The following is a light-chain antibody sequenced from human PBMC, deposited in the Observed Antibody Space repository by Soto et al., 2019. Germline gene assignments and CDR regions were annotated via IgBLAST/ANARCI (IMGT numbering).Light chain of an antibody. J-gene: IGKJ3*01. CDR1: QSISSW. Sequence: LSPCARSAVGGDRVASSCRASQSISSWLAWYQQKPGKAPKLLNYAASSLQSGVPSRFSGSGYGTDFTLPISSLQPEDFATYYCLQDYNYPVTFCPGTNVDVK. CDR2: AAS. CDR3: LQDYNYPVT. V-gene: IGKV1-6*01.